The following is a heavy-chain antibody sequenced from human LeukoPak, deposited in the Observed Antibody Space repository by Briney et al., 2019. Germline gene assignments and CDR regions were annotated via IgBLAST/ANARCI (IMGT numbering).Heavy chain of an antibody. CDR2: IYSGGRA. Sequence: GGSLRLSCAASRFTFSSNFMSWVRQAPGEGLEWVAVIYSGGRADYADSVKGRFTISRDNSRSMLYLQMKSLRPEDTAVYYCAREIGRGVISPYFDSWGQGTLVTVSS. D-gene: IGHD3-10*01. V-gene: IGHV3-66*01. CDR3: AREIGRGVISPYFDS. J-gene: IGHJ4*02. CDR1: RFTFSSNF.